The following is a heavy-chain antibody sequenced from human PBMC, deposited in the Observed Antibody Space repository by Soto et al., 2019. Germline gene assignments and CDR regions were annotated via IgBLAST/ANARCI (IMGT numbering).Heavy chain of an antibody. J-gene: IGHJ5*02. CDR2: MNAYKGDT. V-gene: IGHV1-18*04. CDR1: GYICSSYG. D-gene: IGHD6-19*01. CDR3: ARVAVAGTSPTPHGFDH. Sequence: ASVKVSCKSSGYICSSYGVSWVRLAPGQGLAWMGSMNAYKGDTKYAQILKGRVTMTTDTSTRTAYLELSSMTSDHTAVYYCARVAVAGTSPTPHGFDHWGQGTMVTVSS.